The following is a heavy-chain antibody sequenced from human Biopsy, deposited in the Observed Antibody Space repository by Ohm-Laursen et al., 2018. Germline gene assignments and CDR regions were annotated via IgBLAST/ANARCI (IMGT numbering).Heavy chain of an antibody. CDR3: ARVGAGAPSIDYFDY. CDR2: IYYSGST. D-gene: IGHD1-26*01. V-gene: IGHV4-59*01. J-gene: IGHJ4*02. CDR1: DGSTNSYY. Sequence: SQTLSLTCAVSDGSTNSYYWNWIRQPPGKRLEWIGNIYYSGSTNYNPSLRSRVTISVDRSKNQFSLELSSVTAADTAVYYCARVGAGAPSIDYFDYWGQGALVTVSS.